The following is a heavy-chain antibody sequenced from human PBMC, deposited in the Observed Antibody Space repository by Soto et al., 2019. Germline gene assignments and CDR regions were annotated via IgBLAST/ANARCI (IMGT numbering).Heavy chain of an antibody. CDR3: AAVRQHYFDF. D-gene: IGHD1-1*01. CDR2: IYYSGST. CDR1: GGSIRSGAYY. J-gene: IGHJ4*02. Sequence: QVQLQESGPGLVKPSQNLSLSCTVSGGSIRSGAYYWSWIRQHPGKGLEWIGYIYYSGSTYSNPSLKSRVAISVNKSKNQFSLKLSSVTAADTAVYYCAAVRQHYFDFWGQGILVTVSS. V-gene: IGHV4-31*03.